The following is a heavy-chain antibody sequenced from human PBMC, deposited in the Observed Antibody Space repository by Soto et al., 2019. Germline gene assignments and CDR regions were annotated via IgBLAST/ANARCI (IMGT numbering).Heavy chain of an antibody. V-gene: IGHV1-69*13. D-gene: IGHD3-22*01. CDR1: GGTFSSYA. CDR3: ARDRRTYYYDSSGYYFDY. CDR2: IIPIFGTA. J-gene: IGHJ4*02. Sequence: ASVKVSCKASGGTFSSYAISWVRQAPGQGLEWMGGIIPIFGTANYAQKFQGRVTITADESTSTAYMELSSLRSEDTAVYYCARDRRTYYYDSSGYYFDYWGQGTLVTVSS.